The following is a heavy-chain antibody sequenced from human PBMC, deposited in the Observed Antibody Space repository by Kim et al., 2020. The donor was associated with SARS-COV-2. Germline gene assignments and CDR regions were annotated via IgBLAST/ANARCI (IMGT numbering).Heavy chain of an antibody. CDR3: ARMGTGSSWYWVFDY. Sequence: QGFTGRFVFSLDTSVSTAYLQISSLKAEDTAVYYCARMGTGSSWYWVFDYWGQGTLVTVSS. V-gene: IGHV7-4-1*02. D-gene: IGHD6-13*01. J-gene: IGHJ4*02.